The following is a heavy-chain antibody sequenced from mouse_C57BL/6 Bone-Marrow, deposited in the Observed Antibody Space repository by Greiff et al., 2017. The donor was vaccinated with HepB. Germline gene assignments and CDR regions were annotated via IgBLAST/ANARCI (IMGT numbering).Heavy chain of an antibody. Sequence: EVQLQQSGAELVKPGALVKLSCTASGFNIKDYYMHWVKQRTEQGLEWIGRIDPEDGETKYAPKFQGKATITADTSSNTAYLQLSSLTSEDTAVYYCASGYDPFAYWGQGTLVTVSA. J-gene: IGHJ3*01. V-gene: IGHV14-2*01. D-gene: IGHD2-2*01. CDR2: IDPEDGET. CDR1: GFNIKDYY. CDR3: ASGYDPFAY.